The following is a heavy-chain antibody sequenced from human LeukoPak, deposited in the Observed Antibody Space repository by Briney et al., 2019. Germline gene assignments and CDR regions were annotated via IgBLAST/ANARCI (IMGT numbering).Heavy chain of an antibody. Sequence: SSETLSLTCAVYGGSFSGYYWSWIRQPPGKGLEWIGEINHSGSTNYNPSLKSRVTISVDTSKNQFSLKLSSVTAADTAVYYCARDLRYSPAYFDYWGQGTLVTVSS. D-gene: IGHD5-18*01. V-gene: IGHV4-34*01. CDR3: ARDLRYSPAYFDY. CDR1: GGSFSGYY. J-gene: IGHJ4*02. CDR2: INHSGST.